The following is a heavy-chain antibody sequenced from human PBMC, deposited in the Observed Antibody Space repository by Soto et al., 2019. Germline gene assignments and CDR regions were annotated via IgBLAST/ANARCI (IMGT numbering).Heavy chain of an antibody. D-gene: IGHD3-22*01. J-gene: IGHJ5*02. CDR1: GGSFSGYY. V-gene: IGHV4-34*01. Sequence: QVQLQQWGAGLLKPSETLSLTCAVYGGSFSGYYWSWIRQPPGKGLEWIGEINHSGSTNYNPSLKSRVTISVDTSKNQFSLKLSSVTAADTAVYYCARMDYYDSSLPFDPWGQGTLVTVSS. CDR3: ARMDYYDSSLPFDP. CDR2: INHSGST.